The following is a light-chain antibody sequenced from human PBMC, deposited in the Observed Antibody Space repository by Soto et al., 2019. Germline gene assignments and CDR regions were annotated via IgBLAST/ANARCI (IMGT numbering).Light chain of an antibody. V-gene: IGKV1-5*03. Sequence: DIQMTQSPSTLSASVGDSVTITCRASQSISSWLAWYQQKPGAAPKLLIYEASTLESGVPSRFIGSRSGTEVTLTVSSLQPDDFATYYCQQYNDSFPFTFGQGTKLEI. CDR3: QQYNDSFPFT. J-gene: IGKJ2*01. CDR2: EAS. CDR1: QSISSW.